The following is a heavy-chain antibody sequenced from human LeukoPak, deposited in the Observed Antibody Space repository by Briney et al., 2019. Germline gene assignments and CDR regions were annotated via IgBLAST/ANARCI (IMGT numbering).Heavy chain of an antibody. V-gene: IGHV4-34*01. CDR1: GGSFSGYY. Sequence: SETVSLTCAVYGGSFSGYYWSWIRQPPGKGLEWIGEINHSGSTNYNPSLKSRVTISVDTSKNQFSLKLSSVTAADTAVYYCARGPRRGYSGFDLWGRGTLVTVSS. CDR3: ARGPRRGYSGFDL. J-gene: IGHJ2*01. CDR2: INHSGST. D-gene: IGHD5-12*01.